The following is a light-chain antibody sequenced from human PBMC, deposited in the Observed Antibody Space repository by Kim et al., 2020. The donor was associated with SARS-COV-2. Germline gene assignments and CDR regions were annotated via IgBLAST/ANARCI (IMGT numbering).Light chain of an antibody. CDR2: KAS. Sequence: DIQMTQSPYTLSAFVGDRITITCRASQSVSDWLAWYQQKPGKAPKLMIYKASNLESRVPSRFSGSGSGTEFTLTISSLQPDDFGTYYFLQYNGHSYTFCQWTKLEI. J-gene: IGKJ2*01. CDR1: QSVSDW. CDR3: LQYNGHSYT. V-gene: IGKV1-5*03.